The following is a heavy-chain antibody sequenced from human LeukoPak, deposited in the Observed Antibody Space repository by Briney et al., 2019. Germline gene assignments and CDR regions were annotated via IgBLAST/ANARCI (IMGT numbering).Heavy chain of an antibody. CDR1: GFTSSNFA. CDR2: ISGSGSNT. J-gene: IGHJ4*02. CDR3: ARGIFGEGAYFNVCDY. V-gene: IGHV3-23*01. D-gene: IGHD3-10*01. Sequence: GGSLRLSCAASGFTSSNFAMTLFRQAPGRGLEWVSGISGSGSNTYYADSVKGRFTISRDNSKNTLYLQMDSLRAEDTAIYYCARGIFGEGAYFNVCDYWGQGTLVTVSS.